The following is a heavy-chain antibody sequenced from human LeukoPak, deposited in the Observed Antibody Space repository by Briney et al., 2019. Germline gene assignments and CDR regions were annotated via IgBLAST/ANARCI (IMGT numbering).Heavy chain of an antibody. CDR1: GFTFSSYA. CDR3: AKGLPSGTMMGD. J-gene: IGHJ4*02. V-gene: IGHV3-23*01. D-gene: IGHD3-22*01. CDR2: ISGSGGST. Sequence: GGSLRLSCAASGFTFSSYAMRWIRQAPGKGLEWVSAISGSGGSTYYADSVKGRFTISRDNSKNTLYLQMNSLRAEDTAVYYCAKGLPSGTMMGDWGQGTLVTVSS.